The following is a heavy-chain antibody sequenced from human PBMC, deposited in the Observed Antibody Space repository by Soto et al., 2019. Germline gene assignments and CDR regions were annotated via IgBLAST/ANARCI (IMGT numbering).Heavy chain of an antibody. CDR3: ARFEAPGY. D-gene: IGHD3-9*01. V-gene: IGHV4-34*01. Sequence: QVRLQQWGAGLLRPSETLSLTCAVFGGSFSGHYWSWIRQSPGKGLEWIGEINHSGSTNYNPSLKIRVTIAVDAYKNQFSLKLSSVSAADPVIYYCARFEAPGYWGQGTLVTVCS. J-gene: IGHJ4*02. CDR1: GGSFSGHY. CDR2: INHSGST.